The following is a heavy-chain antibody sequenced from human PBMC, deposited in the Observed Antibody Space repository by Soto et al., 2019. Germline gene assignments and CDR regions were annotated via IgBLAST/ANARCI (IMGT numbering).Heavy chain of an antibody. V-gene: IGHV2-5*02. CDR1: GFSLSSSGVG. CDR2: MYWDDDK. D-gene: IGHD3-16*01. J-gene: IGHJ4*02. Sequence: QITLKESGPSLVKPTETLTLTCTFSGFSLSSSGVGVAWIRQPPGKPLEWLALMYWDDDKYTSPSLKSRLTINKDTSKNQVVLLMTNMDPVDTATYFCVHLLTGGRFDSWGQGTLVTVSS. CDR3: VHLLTGGRFDS.